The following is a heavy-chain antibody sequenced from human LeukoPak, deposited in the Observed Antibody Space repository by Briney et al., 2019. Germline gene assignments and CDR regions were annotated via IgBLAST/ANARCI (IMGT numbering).Heavy chain of an antibody. CDR1: GGSISSYY. V-gene: IGHV4-4*07. D-gene: IGHD3-22*01. Sequence: SETLSLTCTVSGGSISSYYWSWIRQPAGKGLEWIGRIYTSGSTNYNPSLKSRVTMSVDTSKNQFSLKLSSVTAADTAVYYCARESGFASRYYDSSGYYYRATPFDYWGQGTLVTVSS. CDR2: IYTSGST. J-gene: IGHJ4*02. CDR3: ARESGFASRYYDSSGYYYRATPFDY.